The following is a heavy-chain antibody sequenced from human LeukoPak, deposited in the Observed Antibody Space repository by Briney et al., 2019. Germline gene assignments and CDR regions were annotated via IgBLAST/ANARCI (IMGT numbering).Heavy chain of an antibody. CDR2: IYYSGST. CDR3: ARSGAGGATPFDY. J-gene: IGHJ4*02. V-gene: IGHV4-61*01. CDR1: GGSVSSGSYY. Sequence: SETLSLTCTVSGGSVSSGSYYWSWIRPPPGKGLEWIGYIYYSGSTNYNPSLKSRVTISVDTSKNQFSLKLSSVTAADTAVYYCARSGAGGATPFDYWGQGTLVTVSS. D-gene: IGHD1-26*01.